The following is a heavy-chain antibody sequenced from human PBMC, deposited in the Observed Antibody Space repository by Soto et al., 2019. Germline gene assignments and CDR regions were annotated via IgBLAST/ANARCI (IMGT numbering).Heavy chain of an antibody. V-gene: IGHV1-69*06. CDR1: GGTFSSYA. J-gene: IGHJ6*02. D-gene: IGHD6-13*01. CDR3: ATVDISTWIDGMDV. CDR2: TFPIFGTA. Sequence: QVQLVQSGAEVKKPGSSVKVSCKASGGTFSSYAISWMRQAPGQGLEWMGGTFPIFGTANYAQKFQGRVTISADKSTSTAYMELSSLRSEDTAVYYCATVDISTWIDGMDVWGQGTTVTVSS.